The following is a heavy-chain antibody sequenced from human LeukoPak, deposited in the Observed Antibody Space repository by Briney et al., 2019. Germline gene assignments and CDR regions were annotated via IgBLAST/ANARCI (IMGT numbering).Heavy chain of an antibody. V-gene: IGHV1-69*13. CDR3: TRWLGCSSTSCYYYYMDV. D-gene: IGHD2-2*01. Sequence: SVKVSCKASGGTFSSYAISWVRQAPGQGLEWMGGIIPIFGTANYAQKFQGRVTITADESTSTAYMELNSLKTEDTAVYYCTRWLGCSSTSCYYYYMDVWGKGTTVTVSS. CDR2: IIPIFGTA. CDR1: GGTFSSYA. J-gene: IGHJ6*03.